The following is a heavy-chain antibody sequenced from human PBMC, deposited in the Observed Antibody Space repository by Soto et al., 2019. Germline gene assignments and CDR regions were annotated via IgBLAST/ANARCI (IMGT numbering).Heavy chain of an antibody. CDR2: IYSDDNT. Sequence: VQLVESGGGLVQPGGSLRLSCAASGFIVNDNYMNWVRQAPGKGLEWVSIIYSDDNTYYADSVKGRFTVSRDSSKNTVYLQMNILRAEDTAVYYCARYGSGSLFLWGQGTLVTVSS. V-gene: IGHV3-66*01. CDR3: ARYGSGSLFL. CDR1: GFIVNDNY. D-gene: IGHD3-10*01. J-gene: IGHJ4*02.